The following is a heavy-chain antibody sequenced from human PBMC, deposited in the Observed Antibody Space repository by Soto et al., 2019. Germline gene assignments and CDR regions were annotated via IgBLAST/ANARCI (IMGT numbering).Heavy chain of an antibody. V-gene: IGHV1-69*12. D-gene: IGHD3-22*01. CDR3: ARDRGPSSGYCPYWFEP. CDR2: IIPIFGTA. J-gene: IGHJ5*02. CDR1: GGTFSSYA. Sequence: QVQLVQSGAEVKKPGSSVKVSCKASGGTFSSYAISWVRQAPGQGLEWMGEIIPIFGTANYAQKFQGRVTITAADSTSTAYMELSSLRSEDTAVYYCARDRGPSSGYCPYWFEPWGQGTLVTVCS.